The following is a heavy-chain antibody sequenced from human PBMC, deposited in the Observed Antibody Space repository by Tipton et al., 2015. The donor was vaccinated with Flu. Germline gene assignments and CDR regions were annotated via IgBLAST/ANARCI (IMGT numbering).Heavy chain of an antibody. V-gene: IGHV3-23*01. Sequence: AASGFTFSSYAMSWVRQAPGKGLEWVSAISGSGGSTYYADSVKGRFTISRDNSKNTLYLQMNSLRAEDTAVYYCAKARGATLWLPDPWGQVTLVTVSP. CDR2: ISGSGGST. D-gene: IGHD3-22*01. CDR3: AKARGATLWLPDP. J-gene: IGHJ5*02. CDR1: GFTFSSYA.